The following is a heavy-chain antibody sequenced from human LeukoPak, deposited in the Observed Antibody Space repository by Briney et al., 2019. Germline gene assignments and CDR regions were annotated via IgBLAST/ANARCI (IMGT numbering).Heavy chain of an antibody. CDR2: IKSKTDGGTT. V-gene: IGHV3-15*01. Sequence: KAGGSLRLSCAASGFTFSSYWMSWVRQAPGKGLEWVGRIKSKTDGGTTDYAAPVKGRFTISRDDSKNTLYLQMNSLKTEDTAVYYCTTDPNLRWIVVVVAATRHPVAFDIWGQGTMVTVSS. CDR1: GFTFSSYW. D-gene: IGHD2-15*01. J-gene: IGHJ3*02. CDR3: TTDPNLRWIVVVVAATRHPVAFDI.